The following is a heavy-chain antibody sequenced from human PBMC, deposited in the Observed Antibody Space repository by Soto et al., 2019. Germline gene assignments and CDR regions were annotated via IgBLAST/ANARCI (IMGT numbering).Heavy chain of an antibody. J-gene: IGHJ3*02. D-gene: IGHD5-18*01. CDR3: ARLSVDTAMVDAFDI. V-gene: IGHV4-34*01. CDR2: INHSGST. Sequence: SETLSLTCAVYGGSFSGYYWSWIRQPPGKGLEWIGEINHSGSTNYNPSLKSRVTISVXXXXXXFXLXLXXXTAAXTAVYYCARLSVDTAMVDAFDIWGQGTMVTVSS. CDR1: GGSFSGYY.